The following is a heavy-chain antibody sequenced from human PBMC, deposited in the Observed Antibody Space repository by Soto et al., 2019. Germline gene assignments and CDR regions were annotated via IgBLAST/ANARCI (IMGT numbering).Heavy chain of an antibody. CDR1: VFSLITTGVG. V-gene: IGHV2-5*01. D-gene: IGHD3-10*01. CDR2: IYWNDDK. Sequence: GSGPTLVNPTQTLTLTFTFSVFSLITTGVGVGWIRQPPGKALEWLALIYWNDDKRYSPSLKSRLTITKDTSKNQVVLTMTNMDPVDTATYYCAHSSGLLWFGESFDYWGQGTLVTVSS. J-gene: IGHJ4*02. CDR3: AHSSGLLWFGESFDY.